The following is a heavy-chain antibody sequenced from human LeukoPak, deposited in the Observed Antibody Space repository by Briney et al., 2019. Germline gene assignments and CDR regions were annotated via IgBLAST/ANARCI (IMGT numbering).Heavy chain of an antibody. CDR3: ARRNGGPLAYFDY. Sequence: PSETLSLTCTVSGGSISSSSYYWGWIRQPPGKGLEWIGSIYYSGSTYYNPSLKSRVTISVDTSKNQFSLKLSSVTAADTAVYYCARRNGGPLAYFDYWGQGTLVTVSS. V-gene: IGHV4-39*01. CDR2: IYYSGST. D-gene: IGHD3-16*01. CDR1: GGSISSSSYY. J-gene: IGHJ4*02.